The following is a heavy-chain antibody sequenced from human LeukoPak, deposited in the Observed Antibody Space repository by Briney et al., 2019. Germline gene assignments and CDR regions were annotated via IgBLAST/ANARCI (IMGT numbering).Heavy chain of an antibody. CDR1: GFNYNSYW. D-gene: IGHD3-22*01. V-gene: IGHV3-7*01. CDR2: IKQDGSEK. Sequence: GGSLRLSCAASGFNYNSYWMSWVRQAPGKGLEGVANIKQDGSEKYYVDSVKGRFAISRDNAKNSLYLQMNSLRAEDTAVYYCARDPPFYDSSGYYAYWGQGTLVTVSS. J-gene: IGHJ4*02. CDR3: ARDPPFYDSSGYYAY.